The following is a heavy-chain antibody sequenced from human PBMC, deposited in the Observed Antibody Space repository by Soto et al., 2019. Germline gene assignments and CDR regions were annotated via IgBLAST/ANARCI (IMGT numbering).Heavy chain of an antibody. CDR3: DRADYAYGMDV. J-gene: IGHJ6*02. CDR2: IYYSGST. Sequence: PSETLSLTCTVSGGSISSGDYYWSWIRQPPGKGLEWIGYIYYSGSTYYNPSLKSRVTISVDTSKNQFSLKLSSVTAADTAVYYCDRADYAYGMDVWGQGTTVTVSS. CDR1: GGSISSGDYY. V-gene: IGHV4-30-4*01.